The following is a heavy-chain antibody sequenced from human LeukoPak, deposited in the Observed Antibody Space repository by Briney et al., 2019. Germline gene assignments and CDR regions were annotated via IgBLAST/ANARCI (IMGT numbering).Heavy chain of an antibody. CDR2: ISPSGST. Sequence: PSETLSLTCTVSGGSISSDSWSWIRQPAGKGLECIGHISPSGSTNYNPSLKSRVTMSVDTSKNQFSLKLSSVTAADTAVYYCARQELYYYYIDVWGKGTTVTVSS. V-gene: IGHV4-4*07. CDR1: GGSISSDS. D-gene: IGHD1-7*01. J-gene: IGHJ6*03. CDR3: ARQELYYYYIDV.